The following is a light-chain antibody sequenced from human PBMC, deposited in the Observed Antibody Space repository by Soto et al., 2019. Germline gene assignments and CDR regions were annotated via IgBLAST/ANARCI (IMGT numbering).Light chain of an antibody. CDR2: GNT. V-gene: IGLV1-40*01. CDR1: SSNIGAGYE. J-gene: IGLJ1*01. Sequence: QSVLTQPPSVSGAPGQRVTISCTGSSSNIGAGYEVHWFQQLPGTAPKLLIYGNTNRPSGVPDRFSGSKSDTSASLAITGLQPEDEADYYCQSYDSSLSVLYVFGTGTKLTVL. CDR3: QSYDSSLSVLYV.